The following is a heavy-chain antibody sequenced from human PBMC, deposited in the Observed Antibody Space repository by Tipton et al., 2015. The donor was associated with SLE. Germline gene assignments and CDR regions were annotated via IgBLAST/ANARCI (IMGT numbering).Heavy chain of an antibody. CDR2: MHHNGST. CDR1: LYSIGSGFY. CDR3: TRAEFSSNWYMYWHFDL. J-gene: IGHJ2*01. D-gene: IGHD6-13*01. Sequence: TLSLTCTVSLYSIGSGFYWDWVRQAPGKGLEWVATMHHNGSTYYNPSLRSRVAVSMDTSRNQFSLRLKSVTASDTAVYFCTRAEFSSNWYMYWHFDLWGRGTLVTVSS. V-gene: IGHV4-38-2*02.